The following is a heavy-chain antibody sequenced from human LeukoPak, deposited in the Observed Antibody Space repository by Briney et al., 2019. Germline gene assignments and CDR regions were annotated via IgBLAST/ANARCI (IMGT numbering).Heavy chain of an antibody. Sequence: SETLSLTCTVSGVSISSYYWSWIRQPPGKGLEWIGYIYYSGSTNYNPSLKGRVTISVDTSKNQFSLKLSSVSAADTAVYYCARDKGDYSAQPVDYWGQGTLVTVSS. V-gene: IGHV4-59*01. CDR1: GVSISSYY. J-gene: IGHJ4*02. D-gene: IGHD2-21*01. CDR2: IYYSGST. CDR3: ARDKGDYSAQPVDY.